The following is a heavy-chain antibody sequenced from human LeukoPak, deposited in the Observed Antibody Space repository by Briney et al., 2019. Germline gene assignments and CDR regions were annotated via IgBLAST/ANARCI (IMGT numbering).Heavy chain of an antibody. CDR2: IWYDGSKT. Sequence: GGSLRLSCAASGFIFSSYEMNWVRQAPGKGLEWVAIIWYDGSKTYYADSVKGRFTISRDNLSNTLYLQMNSLRAEDTALYFCARAPYTTGRSFYFDSWGQGTLVTVSS. CDR1: GFIFSSYE. CDR3: ARAPYTTGRSFYFDS. D-gene: IGHD2-2*02. V-gene: IGHV3-33*08. J-gene: IGHJ4*02.